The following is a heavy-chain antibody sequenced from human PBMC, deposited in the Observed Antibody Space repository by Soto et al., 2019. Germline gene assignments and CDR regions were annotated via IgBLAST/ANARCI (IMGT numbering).Heavy chain of an antibody. CDR3: AKGGDVWGSYHAGFQQ. J-gene: IGHJ1*01. Sequence: EVQLLESGGGLVQPGGSLRLSCAASGFTFSNSAMSWVRQAPGKVLEWVSVIRTTGTSTYYSDSVKGRFTVSRDNSYNTVFLQMNSLRPDDTAVYYCAKGGDVWGSYHAGFQQWGQGTLVIVSS. D-gene: IGHD3-16*02. V-gene: IGHV3-23*01. CDR1: GFTFSNSA. CDR2: IRTTGTST.